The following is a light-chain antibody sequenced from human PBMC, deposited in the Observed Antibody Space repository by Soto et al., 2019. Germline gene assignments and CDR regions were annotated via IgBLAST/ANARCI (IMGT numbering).Light chain of an antibody. CDR1: QSVRNNY. J-gene: IGKJ2*01. CDR2: GAS. V-gene: IGKV3-20*01. Sequence: TVLTQSPGTLSLSPGERATLSCRTSQSVRNNYVAWYQQRLGQAPRLVIYGASSSATGIPDRFSGSRAGTSLTLTISRLEPEDSAVYYCQHSGFSLPRIVGQGTKLEIK. CDR3: QHSGFSLPRI.